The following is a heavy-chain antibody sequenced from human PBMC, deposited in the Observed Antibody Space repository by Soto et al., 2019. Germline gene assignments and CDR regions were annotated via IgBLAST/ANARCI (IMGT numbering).Heavy chain of an antibody. CDR1: GGSFSGYY. CDR3: ARGAYCSSTSCYQFDY. V-gene: IGHV4-34*01. D-gene: IGHD2-2*01. CDR2: INHSGST. J-gene: IGHJ4*02. Sequence: PSETLSLTCAVYGGSFSGYYWSWIRQPPGKGLEWIGEINHSGSTNYNPSLKSRVTISVDTSKNQFSLKLSSVTAADTAVYYCARGAYCSSTSCYQFDYWGQGTLVTVSS.